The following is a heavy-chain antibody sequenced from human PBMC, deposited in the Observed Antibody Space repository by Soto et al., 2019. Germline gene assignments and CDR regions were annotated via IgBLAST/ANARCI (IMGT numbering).Heavy chain of an antibody. CDR1: GGSFSGYY. CDR2: INHSGST. CDR3: ARTVAGTAWVVY. V-gene: IGHV4-34*01. J-gene: IGHJ4*02. D-gene: IGHD6-19*01. Sequence: QVQLQQWGAGLLKPSETLSLTCAVYGGSFSGYYWSWIRQPPGKGLEWIGEINHSGSTNYNPSLKSRVTISVDTSKNQFSLKLSSVTAADTAVYYCARTVAGTAWVVYWGQGTLVTVSS.